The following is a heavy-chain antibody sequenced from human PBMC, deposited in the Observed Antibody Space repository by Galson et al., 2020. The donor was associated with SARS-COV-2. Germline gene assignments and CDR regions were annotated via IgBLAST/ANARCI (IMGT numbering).Heavy chain of an antibody. Sequence: SGPTLVKPTQTLTLTCSISGPSLTTPGVGVGWIRRTPGKALEWLAVIYWNDDKRYSPSLKSRVTITKDTSKNQVVLTMTNMDPVDTATYYCTHSGLVGKCIRGYQYYYAMDIWGQGTTVTVSS. CDR3: THSGLVGKCIRGYQYYYAMDI. D-gene: IGHD1-26*01. V-gene: IGHV2-5*01. J-gene: IGHJ6*01. CDR1: GPSLTTPGVG. CDR2: IYWNDDK.